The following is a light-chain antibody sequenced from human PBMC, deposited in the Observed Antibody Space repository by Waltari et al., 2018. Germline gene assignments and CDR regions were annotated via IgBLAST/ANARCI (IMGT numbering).Light chain of an antibody. Sequence: QSALTQPPSASGSPGQSVTISCTGTSSDVGAYDYVSWYQHHPDKAPKLIIFEVNKWPSGVPYRFAGSKSGNTASLTVSGLQAEDEADYYCSSYAGTDNFVVFGGGTKLTVL. V-gene: IGLV2-8*01. CDR1: SSDVGAYDY. CDR3: SSYAGTDNFVV. CDR2: EVN. J-gene: IGLJ2*01.